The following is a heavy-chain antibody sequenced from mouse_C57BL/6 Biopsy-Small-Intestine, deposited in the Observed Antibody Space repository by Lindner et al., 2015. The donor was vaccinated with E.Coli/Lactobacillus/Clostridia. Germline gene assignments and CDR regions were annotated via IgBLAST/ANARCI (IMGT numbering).Heavy chain of an antibody. J-gene: IGHJ2*01. CDR2: ISSGSSTI. CDR1: GFTFSDYG. V-gene: IGHV5-17*01. D-gene: IGHD4-1*01. Sequence: VQLQESGGGLVKPGGSLKLSCAASGFTFSDYGMHWVRQAPEKGLEWVAYISSGSSTIYYADTVKGRFTISRDDAKNTLFLQMTSLRSEDTAMYYCARGGNWDYFDYWGQGTTLTVSS. CDR3: ARGGNWDYFDY.